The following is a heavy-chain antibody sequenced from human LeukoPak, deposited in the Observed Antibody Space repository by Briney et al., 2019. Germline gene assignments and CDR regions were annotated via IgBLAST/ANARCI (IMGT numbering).Heavy chain of an antibody. J-gene: IGHJ4*02. Sequence: SVKVSCKASGGTFSSYAISWVRQAPGQGLEWMGRIIPIFGIANYAQKFQGRVTITADKSTSTAYMELSSLRSEDTAVYYCARDDDCSGGSCYSDYWGQGTLVTVSS. D-gene: IGHD2-15*01. V-gene: IGHV1-69*04. CDR3: ARDDDCSGGSCYSDY. CDR1: GGTFSSYA. CDR2: IIPIFGIA.